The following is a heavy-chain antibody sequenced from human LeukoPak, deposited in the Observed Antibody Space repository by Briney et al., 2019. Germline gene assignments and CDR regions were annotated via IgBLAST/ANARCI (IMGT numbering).Heavy chain of an antibody. CDR3: ARGVGYCTNGVCYISLMATTPFYFDY. CDR2: IYYSGST. D-gene: IGHD2-8*01. J-gene: IGHJ4*02. V-gene: IGHV4-30-4*01. CDR1: GGSISSGDYY. Sequence: SETLSLTCTVSGGSISSGDYYWSWNRQPPGKGLEWIGYIYYSGSTYYNPSLKSRVTISVDTSKNQFSLKLSSVTAADTAVYYCARGVGYCTNGVCYISLMATTPFYFDYWGQGTLVTVSS.